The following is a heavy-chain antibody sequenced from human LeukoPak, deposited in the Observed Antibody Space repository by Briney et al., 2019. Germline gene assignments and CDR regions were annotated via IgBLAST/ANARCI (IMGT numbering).Heavy chain of an antibody. J-gene: IGHJ4*02. D-gene: IGHD3-10*01. V-gene: IGHV1-46*01. Sequence: ASVNVSCKASGYTFTSYYMHWVGQARGQGVEWVGIINPSGCSTRYAQKFQGRVTMTRDTSTSTVYMELSSVRSEDTDVYYCARTGPDLWFGELEMPNDYWGQGTLVTVSS. CDR2: INPSGCST. CDR3: ARTGPDLWFGELEMPNDY. CDR1: GYTFTSYY.